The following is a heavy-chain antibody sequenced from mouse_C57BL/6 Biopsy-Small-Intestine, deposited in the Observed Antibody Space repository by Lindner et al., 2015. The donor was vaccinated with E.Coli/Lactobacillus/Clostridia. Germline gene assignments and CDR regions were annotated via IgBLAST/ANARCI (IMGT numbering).Heavy chain of an antibody. CDR2: FDPESGET. Sequence: SVKVSCKVSGYSLSEISMHWVRQTPTKGLEWMGGFDPESGETIYAQNFQGRVTMTDDTSTDTAYMELTSLRSEDTAVYYCAAVSPSMIVIDFWGHGTLVTVSS. J-gene: IGHJ4*01. D-gene: IGHD2-3*01. V-gene: IGHV1-83*01. CDR1: GYSLSEIS. CDR3: AAVSPSMIVIDF.